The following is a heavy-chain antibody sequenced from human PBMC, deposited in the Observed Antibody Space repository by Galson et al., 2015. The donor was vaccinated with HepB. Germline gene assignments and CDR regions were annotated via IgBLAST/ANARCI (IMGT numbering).Heavy chain of an antibody. CDR3: ARGGSSSWHRVDTFDI. Sequence: SVKVSCKASGYSLTGYYLHWVRQAPGEGLEWMGRINPNNSGANYAQKFQGRVTMTRDTSISKAYMELSRLRSDDTAVYYCARGGSSSWHRVDTFDIWGQGTMVTVSS. D-gene: IGHD6-13*01. CDR1: GYSLTGYY. J-gene: IGHJ3*02. CDR2: INPNNSGA. V-gene: IGHV1-2*06.